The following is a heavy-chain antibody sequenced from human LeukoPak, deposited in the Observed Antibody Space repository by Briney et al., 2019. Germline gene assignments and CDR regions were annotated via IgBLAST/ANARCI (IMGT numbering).Heavy chain of an antibody. CDR2: SGRNT. CDR3: ARDRGSGYYYDTFDY. D-gene: IGHD3-22*01. V-gene: IGHV3-23*01. Sequence: SGRNTYYTDSVRGRFTISRDNSKKTLSLQMNSLRAEDTAVYYCARDRGSGYYYDTFDYWGQGTLVTVSS. J-gene: IGHJ4*02.